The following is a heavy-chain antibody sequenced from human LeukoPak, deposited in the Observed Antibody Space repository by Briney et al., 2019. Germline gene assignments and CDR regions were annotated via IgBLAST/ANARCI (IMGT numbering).Heavy chain of an antibody. J-gene: IGHJ4*02. CDR2: ISSNGGST. CDR1: GFTFSGYA. D-gene: IGHD3-10*01. V-gene: IGHV3-64D*06. CDR3: VRGFTYYYGSGSYVDY. Sequence: GGSLRLSCSASGFTFSGYAMYWVRQAPGKGLEYVSAISSNGGSTYYADSVKGRFTISRDNSKNTLYLQMSSLRAEDTAVYYCVRGFTYYYGSGSYVDYWGQGSLVSVSS.